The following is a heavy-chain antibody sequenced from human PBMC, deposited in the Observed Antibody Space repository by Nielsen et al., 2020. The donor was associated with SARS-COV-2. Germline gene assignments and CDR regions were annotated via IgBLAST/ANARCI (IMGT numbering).Heavy chain of an antibody. CDR3: ARDRQKRFDF. CDR2: IIPIFGTT. CDR1: GGTFSSYA. V-gene: IGHV1-69*13. J-gene: IGHJ4*02. Sequence: SVKVSCKASGGTFSSYAISWVRQAPGQGLEWMGGIIPIFGTTNYAQNFQGRVTITADESTSTAYMELSSLRSEDTAVYYCARDRQKRFDFWGQGTLVTVSS.